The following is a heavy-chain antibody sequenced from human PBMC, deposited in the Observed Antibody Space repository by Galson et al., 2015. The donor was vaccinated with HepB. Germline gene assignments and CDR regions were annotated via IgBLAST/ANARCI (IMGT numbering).Heavy chain of an antibody. J-gene: IGHJ6*02. V-gene: IGHV3-66*01. CDR3: ARAILSLRIAVAGPVYGMDV. Sequence: SCAASGFTVSSNYMSWVRQAPGKGLEWVSVIYSGGSTYYADPVKGRFTISRDYSKNTLYLQMNSLRAEDTAVYYCARAILSLRIAVAGPVYGMDVWGQGTTVTVSS. D-gene: IGHD6-19*01. CDR1: GFTVSSNY. CDR2: IYSGGST.